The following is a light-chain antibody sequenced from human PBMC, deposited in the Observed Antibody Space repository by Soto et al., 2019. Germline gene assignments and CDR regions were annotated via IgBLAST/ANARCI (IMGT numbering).Light chain of an antibody. Sequence: QSVLTQPASVSGSPGQSITISCTGTSSDVGGYKYVSWSQQRPGKAPQLMIYEVSNRPSGVSNRFSGSKSGNTASLTISELQAEDDADYYCSSYTSSSTYVFGTGTNFTVL. CDR2: EVS. J-gene: IGLJ1*01. V-gene: IGLV2-14*01. CDR1: SSDVGGYKY. CDR3: SSYTSSSTYV.